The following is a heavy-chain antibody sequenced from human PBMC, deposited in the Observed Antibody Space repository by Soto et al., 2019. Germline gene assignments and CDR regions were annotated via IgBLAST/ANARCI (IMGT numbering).Heavy chain of an antibody. J-gene: IGHJ4*02. D-gene: IGHD3-9*01. CDR1: GYTFTSYG. Sequence: QVQLVQSGAEVKKPGASVKVSCKASGYTFTSYGISWVRQAPGQGLEWMGWLSAYNGNIKYAQKLQGRVPMTTDTSTSTAYMELMSLRSDDTAVYYCTRDLSIFLFDYWGQGTLVTVSS. CDR2: LSAYNGNI. CDR3: TRDLSIFLFDY. V-gene: IGHV1-18*01.